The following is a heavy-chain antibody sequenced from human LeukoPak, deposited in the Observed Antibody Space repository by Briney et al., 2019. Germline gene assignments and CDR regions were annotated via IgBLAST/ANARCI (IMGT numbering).Heavy chain of an antibody. D-gene: IGHD6-19*01. V-gene: IGHV4-61*01. CDR3: AISMAVAGTFDY. Sequence: SETLSLTCTVSGGSVSSGSYYWSWIRQPPGKGLEWIGYIYYSGNTNYNPSFKSRVTISVDTSKNQFSLKLSSVTAADAAVYYCAISMAVAGTFDYWGQGTLVTVSS. CDR1: GGSVSSGSYY. CDR2: IYYSGNT. J-gene: IGHJ4*02.